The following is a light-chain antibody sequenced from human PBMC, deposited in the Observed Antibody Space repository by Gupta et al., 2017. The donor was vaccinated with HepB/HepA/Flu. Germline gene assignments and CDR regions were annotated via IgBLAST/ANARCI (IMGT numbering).Light chain of an antibody. V-gene: IGKV3-20*01. J-gene: IGKJ5*01. Sequence: EIVLTQSPGTLSLSPGDRATLSCRASQSVSSSYVAWYRQKPGQSPRLLIYAASSRATGIPDRFSGSGSGTDFTLTISWLQPEDFAVYYCQQYGSSPVTFGQGTRLEIK. CDR3: QQYGSSPVT. CDR2: AAS. CDR1: QSVSSSY.